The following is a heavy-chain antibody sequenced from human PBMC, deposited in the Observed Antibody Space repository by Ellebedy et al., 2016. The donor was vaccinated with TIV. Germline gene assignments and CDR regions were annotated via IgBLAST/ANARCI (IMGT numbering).Heavy chain of an antibody. CDR1: GYTFTSYH. V-gene: IGHV1-46*01. D-gene: IGHD2-15*01. CDR2: INPSGGST. J-gene: IGHJ6*02. Sequence: ASVKVSCKASGYTFTSYHMHWVRQAPGQGLEWLGIINPSGGSTFYAQKFQGRVTMTRDTSTSTVYMKLSSLRSEDTAVYYGARPLCSGGSCYGYYGMDVWGQGTTVTVSS. CDR3: ARPLCSGGSCYGYYGMDV.